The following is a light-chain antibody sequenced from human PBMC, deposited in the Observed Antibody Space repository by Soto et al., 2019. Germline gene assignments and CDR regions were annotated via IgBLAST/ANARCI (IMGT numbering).Light chain of an antibody. Sequence: DIQMTQSPFSLSASVGDRVTITCRASQDITRWLAWYQQKPGKAPTLLVYATSSLQSGVPSRFSGSGTGTDFTLTISSVQPEDFATYYCQQSSAFPYTFGPGTKLERK. CDR2: ATS. CDR1: QDITRW. CDR3: QQSSAFPYT. J-gene: IGKJ2*01. V-gene: IGKV1-12*02.